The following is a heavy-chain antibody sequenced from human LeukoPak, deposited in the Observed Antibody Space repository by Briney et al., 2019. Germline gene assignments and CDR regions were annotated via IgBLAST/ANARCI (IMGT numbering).Heavy chain of an antibody. CDR1: GFTFSDYY. Sequence: GGSLRLSCAASGFTFSDYYMSWIRQAPGKGLEWVSYISSSGSTICYADSVKGRFTISRDNAKNSLYLQMNSLRAEDTAVYYCARVYYDSSGYPERDYYYGMDVWGQGTTVTVSS. V-gene: IGHV3-11*01. J-gene: IGHJ6*02. D-gene: IGHD3-22*01. CDR3: ARVYYDSSGYPERDYYYGMDV. CDR2: ISSSGSTI.